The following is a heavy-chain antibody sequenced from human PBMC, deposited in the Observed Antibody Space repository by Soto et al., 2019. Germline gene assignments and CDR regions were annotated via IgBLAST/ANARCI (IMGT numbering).Heavy chain of an antibody. V-gene: IGHV1-8*01. CDR1: GYTFTSYD. J-gene: IGHJ4*02. CDR2: MNPNSGNT. Sequence: GASVKVSCKASGYTFTSYDINWVRQATGQGLGWMGWMNPNSGNTGYAQKFQGRVTMTRNTSISTAYMELSSLRSEDTAVYYCARAHSGPYDILTGTYGRFDYWGQGTLVTVSS. CDR3: ARAHSGPYDILTGTYGRFDY. D-gene: IGHD3-9*01.